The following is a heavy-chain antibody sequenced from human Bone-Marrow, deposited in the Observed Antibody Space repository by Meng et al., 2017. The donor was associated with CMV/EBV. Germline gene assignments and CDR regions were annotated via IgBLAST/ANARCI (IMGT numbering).Heavy chain of an antibody. CDR2: IRAYNGNT. CDR1: YSFTSYG. J-gene: IGHJ3*02. D-gene: IGHD6-13*01. CDR3: ARNQGYSSSWYGAFDI. Sequence: YSFTSYGISWVRQAPGQGLEWMGWIRAYNGNTSYAQKLQGRVTMTTDTSTSTAYMELRSLRSDDTAVYYCARNQGYSSSWYGAFDIWGQGTMVTVSS. V-gene: IGHV1-18*01.